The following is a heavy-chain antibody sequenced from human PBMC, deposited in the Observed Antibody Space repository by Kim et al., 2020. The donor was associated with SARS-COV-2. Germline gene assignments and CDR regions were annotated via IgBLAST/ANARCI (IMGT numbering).Heavy chain of an antibody. V-gene: IGHV3-21*01. D-gene: IGHD3-22*01. J-gene: IGHJ3*02. CDR3: ARHDSGLDDAFDI. CDR2: ISSSSSYI. CDR1: GFTFSSYS. Sequence: GGSLRLSCAASGFTFSSYSMNWVRQAPGKGLEWVSSISSSSSYIYYADSVKGRFTISRDNAKNSLYLQMNSLRAEDTAVYYCARHDSGLDDAFDIWGQGTMVTVSS.